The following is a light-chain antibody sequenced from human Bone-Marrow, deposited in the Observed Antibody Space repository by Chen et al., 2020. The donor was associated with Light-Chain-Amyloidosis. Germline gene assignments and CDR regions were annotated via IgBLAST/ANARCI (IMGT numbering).Light chain of an antibody. CDR1: NIGATS. Sequence: SYVLTPPSSVSVAPGQTATIACWGNNIGATSVHWYQQTPGQAPLLVVYDDSDRPSGIPERLSGSNSGNTATLTISRVEAGDEADYYCQVWDRSSDRPVFGGGTKLTVL. J-gene: IGLJ3*02. CDR3: QVWDRSSDRPV. CDR2: DDS. V-gene: IGLV3-21*02.